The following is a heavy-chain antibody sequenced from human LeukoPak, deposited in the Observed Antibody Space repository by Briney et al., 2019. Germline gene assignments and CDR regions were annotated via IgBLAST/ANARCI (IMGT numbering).Heavy chain of an antibody. J-gene: IGHJ3*02. Sequence: SETLSLTCAVYGGSFSGYYWSWIRQPPGKGLEWIGEINHSGSTNYNPSLKSRVTISVDTSKNQFSLKLSSVTAADTAVYYCAQIAAAGTFISRAFDIWGQGTMVTVSS. CDR1: GGSFSGYY. CDR3: AQIAAAGTFISRAFDI. CDR2: INHSGST. V-gene: IGHV4-34*01. D-gene: IGHD6-13*01.